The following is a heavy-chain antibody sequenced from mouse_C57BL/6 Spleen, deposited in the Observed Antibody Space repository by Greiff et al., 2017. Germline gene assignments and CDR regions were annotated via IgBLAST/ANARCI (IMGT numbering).Heavy chain of an antibody. CDR2: ISSGGSYT. CDR1: GFTFSSYG. D-gene: IGHD1-1*01. J-gene: IGHJ4*01. Sequence: EVQVVESGGDLVKPGGSLKLSCAASGFTFSSYGMSWVRQTPDKRLEWVATISSGGSYTYYPDSVKGRFTISRDNAKNTLYLQMSSLKSEDTAMYYCARLYGSSRYYAMDDWGQGTSVTVSS. V-gene: IGHV5-6*01. CDR3: ARLYGSSRYYAMDD.